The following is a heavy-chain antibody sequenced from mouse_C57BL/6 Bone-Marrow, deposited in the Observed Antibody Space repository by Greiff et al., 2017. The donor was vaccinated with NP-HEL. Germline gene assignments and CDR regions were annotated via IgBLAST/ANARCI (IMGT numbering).Heavy chain of an antibody. CDR2: IDPENGDT. V-gene: IGHV14-4*01. CDR1: GFNIKDDY. D-gene: IGHD2-10*02. J-gene: IGHJ2*01. Sequence: VQLQQSGAELVRPGASVKLSCTASGFNIKDDYMHWVKQRPEQGLEWIGWIDPENGDTEYASKFQGKATITADTSSKPAYLQLSSLTSEDTAVYYCTTGGYGNDDYWGQGTTLTVSS. CDR3: TTGGYGNDDY.